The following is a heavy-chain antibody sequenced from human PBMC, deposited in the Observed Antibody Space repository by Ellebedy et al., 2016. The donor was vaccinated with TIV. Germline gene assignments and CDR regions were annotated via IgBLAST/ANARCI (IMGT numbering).Heavy chain of an antibody. Sequence: MPGGSLRLSCTVSGASVSSYYWTCIRQPPGKGLEWIGSISNIVSTTYNPSLKSRVTISVETSKNQFSLKLTSVTAADTAVYSCARGLTHEVPGPTDVWGQGTTVTVSS. J-gene: IGHJ6*02. V-gene: IGHV4-59*02. CDR1: GASVSSYY. CDR2: ISNIVST. CDR3: ARGLTHEVPGPTDV. D-gene: IGHD1-14*01.